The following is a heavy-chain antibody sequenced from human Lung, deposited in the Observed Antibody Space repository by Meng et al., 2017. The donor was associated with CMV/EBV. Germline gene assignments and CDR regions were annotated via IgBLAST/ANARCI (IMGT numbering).Heavy chain of an antibody. CDR2: INSDGSST. Sequence: GESXKISCAASGFTFSSYWMHWVRQAPGKGLVWVSRINSDGSSTSYADSVKGRFTISRDNAKNTLYLQMNSLRAEDTAVYYCARPAHDYSTSFDYLVQGTLVTVSS. V-gene: IGHV3-74*01. CDR3: ARPAHDYSTSFDY. D-gene: IGHD4-11*01. CDR1: GFTFSSYW. J-gene: IGHJ4*02.